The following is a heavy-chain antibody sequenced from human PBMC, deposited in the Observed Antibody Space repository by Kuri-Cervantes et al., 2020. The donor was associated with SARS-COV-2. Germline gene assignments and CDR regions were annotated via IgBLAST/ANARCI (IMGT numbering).Heavy chain of an antibody. CDR1: GGSFSDYY. D-gene: IGHD3-22*01. CDR2: IYYSGST. Sequence: SETLSLTCAVYGGSFSDYYWSWVRQPPGKGLEWIGGIYYSGSTYYNPSLKSRVTISVDTSKNQFSLKLSFVTAADTAVYYCARHRSSYSDYYDSRGLDWFDPWGQGTLVTGYS. CDR3: ARHRSSYSDYYDSRGLDWFDP. V-gene: IGHV4-34*01. J-gene: IGHJ5*02.